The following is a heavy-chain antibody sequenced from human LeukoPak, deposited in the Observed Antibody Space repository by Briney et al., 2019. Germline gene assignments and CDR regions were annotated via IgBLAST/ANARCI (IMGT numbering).Heavy chain of an antibody. Sequence: QSGGSLRLSCAASGFTFTTYWMSWVRQAPGKGLEWVANIKQDGTEKYYVDSVKGRFTISRDNAKNSLYLQMNSLRAEDTAVYYCAREGRIAAALLHAFDIWGQGTMVTVSS. CDR3: AREGRIAAALLHAFDI. D-gene: IGHD6-13*01. CDR1: GFTFTTYW. V-gene: IGHV3-7*01. CDR2: IKQDGTEK. J-gene: IGHJ3*02.